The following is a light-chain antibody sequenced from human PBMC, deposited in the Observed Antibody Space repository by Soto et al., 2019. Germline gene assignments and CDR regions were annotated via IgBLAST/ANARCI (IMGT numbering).Light chain of an antibody. CDR1: QSVSSN. V-gene: IGKV3-15*01. CDR2: GAS. Sequence: EIVMTQSPATLSVSPGERGTLSCRASQSVSSNLAWYQQKPGQAPRLLIYGASTRATGIPARFSGSRSGTEFTLTISSLQSEDFAVYYCQQYNNWPQTFGQGTKVEIK. J-gene: IGKJ1*01. CDR3: QQYNNWPQT.